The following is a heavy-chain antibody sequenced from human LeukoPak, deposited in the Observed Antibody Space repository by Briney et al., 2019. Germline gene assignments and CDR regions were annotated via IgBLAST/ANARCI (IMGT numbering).Heavy chain of an antibody. CDR3: LIFPGR. D-gene: IGHD3-3*01. CDR1: GFSVINAW. V-gene: IGHV3-15*05. Sequence: PGGSLRLSCAASGFSVINAWMSWDRQAPGQGLEWVGRIKSRADGGTTGYAAPVEGRFSISRDDSENTLYLQMNSLQIDDTALYYCLIFPGRWGQGTLVTVSS. CDR2: IKSRADGGTT. J-gene: IGHJ4*02.